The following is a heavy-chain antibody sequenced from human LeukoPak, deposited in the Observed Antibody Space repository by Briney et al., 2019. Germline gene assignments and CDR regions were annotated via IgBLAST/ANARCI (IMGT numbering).Heavy chain of an antibody. D-gene: IGHD6-19*01. J-gene: IGHJ5*02. Sequence: GGSLRLSCAASGFTFSSYSMNWVRQAPGKGLEWVSYISSSSSTIYYADSAKGRFTISRDNAKNSLYLQMNSLRAEDTAVYYCARDGGSSGWYSEWFDPWGQGTLVTVSS. CDR2: ISSSSSTI. CDR1: GFTFSSYS. V-gene: IGHV3-48*01. CDR3: ARDGGSSGWYSEWFDP.